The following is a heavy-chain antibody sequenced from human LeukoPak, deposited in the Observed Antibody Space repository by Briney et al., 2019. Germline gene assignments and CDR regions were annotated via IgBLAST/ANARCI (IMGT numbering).Heavy chain of an antibody. V-gene: IGHV3-23*01. CDR2: ISGSGGST. CDR3: AKDVGSFGIDY. J-gene: IGHJ4*02. Sequence: GGSLRLSCAASGFTFSSYAMSWVRQAPGKGLEWVSAISGSGGSTYYADSVKGRFTTSRDIPKNTLYLQMNSLRPEDTAVYFCAKDVGSFGIDYWGQGTLVTVSS. CDR1: GFTFSSYA. D-gene: IGHD3-10*01.